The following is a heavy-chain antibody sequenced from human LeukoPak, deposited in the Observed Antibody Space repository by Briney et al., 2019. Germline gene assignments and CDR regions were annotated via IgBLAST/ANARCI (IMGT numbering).Heavy chain of an antibody. CDR1: GGSISSGGYY. D-gene: IGHD3-22*01. CDR3: ARRPFDYYDSSGEDY. CDR2: IYYSGST. Sequence: SSETLSLTCTVSGGSISSGGYYWSWIRQHPGKGLEWIGYIYYSGSTYYNPSLKSRVTISVDTSKNQFSLKLSSVTAADTAVYYCARRPFDYYDSSGEDYWGQGTLVTVSS. V-gene: IGHV4-31*03. J-gene: IGHJ4*02.